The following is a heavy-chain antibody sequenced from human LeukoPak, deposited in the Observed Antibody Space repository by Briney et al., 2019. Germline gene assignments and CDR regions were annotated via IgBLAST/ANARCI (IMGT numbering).Heavy chain of an antibody. D-gene: IGHD2-15*01. CDR3: ATVTPRRTSYPGYFDF. V-gene: IGHV3-23*01. Sequence: GGSLRLSCAASGFTFSPYAMSWVRQAPGKGLEWISALTLSGTNTHYADSVKGRFTISRDVSKSTLYLQRNTLTAEDTAVYYCATVTPRRTSYPGYFDFWGQRALVTVSS. CDR1: GFTFSPYA. J-gene: IGHJ4*02. CDR2: LTLSGTNT.